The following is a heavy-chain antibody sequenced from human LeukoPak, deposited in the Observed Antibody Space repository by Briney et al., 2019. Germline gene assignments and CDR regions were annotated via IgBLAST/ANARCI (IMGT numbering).Heavy chain of an antibody. V-gene: IGHV4-39*07. J-gene: IGHJ4*02. CDR3: ARDRGYHDRDWVFFDY. CDR1: GGSISSSSYY. Sequence: SETLSLTCTVSGGSISSSSYYWGWIRQPPGKGLEWIGSIYYSGSTYYNPSLKSRVTISVDTSKNQFSLKLSSVTAADTAVYYCARDRGYHDRDWVFFDYWGQGTLVTVSS. D-gene: IGHD3-22*01. CDR2: IYYSGST.